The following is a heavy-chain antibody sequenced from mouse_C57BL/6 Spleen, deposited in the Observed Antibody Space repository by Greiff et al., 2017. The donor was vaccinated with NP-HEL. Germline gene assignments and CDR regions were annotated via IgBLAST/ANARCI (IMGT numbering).Heavy chain of an antibody. CDR3: ARRWLLPYYAMDY. CDR2: IYPSDSET. Sequence: QVHVKQPGAELVRPGSSVKLSCKASGYTFTSYWMDWVKQRPGQGLEWIGNIYPSDSETHYNQKFKDKATLTVDKSSSTAYMQLSSLTSEDSAVYYCARRWLLPYYAMDYWGQGTSVTVSS. CDR1: GYTFTSYW. J-gene: IGHJ4*01. V-gene: IGHV1-61*01. D-gene: IGHD2-3*01.